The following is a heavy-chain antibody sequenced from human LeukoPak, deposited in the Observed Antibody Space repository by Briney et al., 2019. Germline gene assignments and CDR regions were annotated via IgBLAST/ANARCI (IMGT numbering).Heavy chain of an antibody. V-gene: IGHV3-23*01. CDR3: AKEGYSSSWVDYYYYYGMDV. J-gene: IGHJ6*02. D-gene: IGHD6-13*01. CDR1: GGSISSYY. Sequence: ETLSLTCTVSGGSISSYYWSWIRQPPGKGLEWVSAISGSGGSTYYADSVKGRFTISRDNSKNTLYLQMNSLRAEDTAVYYCAKEGYSSSWVDYYYYYGMDVWGQGTTVTVSS. CDR2: ISGSGGST.